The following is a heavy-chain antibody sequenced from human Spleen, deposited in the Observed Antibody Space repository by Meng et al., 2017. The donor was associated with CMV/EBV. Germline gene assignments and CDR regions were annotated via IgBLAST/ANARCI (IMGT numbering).Heavy chain of an antibody. V-gene: IGHV3-48*04. CDR1: GFTFSSYG. J-gene: IGHJ6*02. CDR3: ARDSARPAAGLSYYYYGMDV. CDR2: ISSSSSTI. D-gene: IGHD6-6*01. Sequence: GESLKISCAASGFTFSSYGMHWVRQAPGKGLEWVSYISSSSSTIYYADSVKGRFTISRDNAKNSLYLQMNSLRAEDTAVYYCARDSARPAAGLSYYYYGMDVWGQGTTVTVSS.